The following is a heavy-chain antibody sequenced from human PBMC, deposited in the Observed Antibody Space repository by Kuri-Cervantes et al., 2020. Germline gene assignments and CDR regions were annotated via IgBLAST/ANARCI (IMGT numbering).Heavy chain of an antibody. CDR2: INPSGGST. J-gene: IGHJ4*02. Sequence: ASVKVSRKASGYTFTSYYMHWVRQAPGQGLEWMGIINPSGGSTSYAQKFQGRVTMTRDTSTSTVYMELSSLRSEDTAVYHCASSLEFCGDNWYYFDYWGQGTLVTVSS. D-gene: IGHD1-1*01. V-gene: IGHV1-46*01. CDR3: ASSLEFCGDNWYYFDY. CDR1: GYTFTSYY.